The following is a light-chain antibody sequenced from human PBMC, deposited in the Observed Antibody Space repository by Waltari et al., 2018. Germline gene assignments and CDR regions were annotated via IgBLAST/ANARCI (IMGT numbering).Light chain of an antibody. CDR1: QSVSRT. Sequence: EIVLTQSPGPLSLSPGDRATLSCRASQSVSRTLAWYQQKPGQAPSLLIYGASIRATGSPDRFSGSGSGTDFSLTISRLEPEDFAVYYCQHYVTLPVTFGQGTKVEIK. CDR3: QHYVTLPVT. J-gene: IGKJ1*01. CDR2: GAS. V-gene: IGKV3-20*01.